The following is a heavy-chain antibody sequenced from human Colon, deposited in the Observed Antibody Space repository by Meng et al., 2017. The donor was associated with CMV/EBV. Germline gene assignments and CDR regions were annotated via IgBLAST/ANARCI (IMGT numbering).Heavy chain of an antibody. CDR1: GFTFSSYE. V-gene: IGHV3-48*03. J-gene: IGHJ6*02. CDR3: AKASCSSTTCPYRGDYYYYYIMDV. CDR2: ISSSGSTI. D-gene: IGHD2-2*01. Sequence: GGSLRLSCAASGFTFSSYEMNWVRQAPGKGLEWVSYISSSGSTIYYADSVKGRFTISRDHSKSTLYLEMNSLRAEDTAEYYCAKASCSSTTCPYRGDYYYYYIMDVWGQGTAVTVSS.